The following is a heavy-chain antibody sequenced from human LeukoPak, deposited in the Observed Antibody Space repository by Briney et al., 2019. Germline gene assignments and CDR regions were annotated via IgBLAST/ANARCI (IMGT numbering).Heavy chain of an antibody. J-gene: IGHJ1*01. V-gene: IGHV4-59*08. CDR1: GGSISSYY. CDR3: ARHRGWYCSGGSCFPEYFQH. CDR2: FYYSGSP. D-gene: IGHD2-15*01. Sequence: SETLSPTCTVSGGSISSYYWSWIRQPPGKALEWIGYFYYSGSPNYNPSLRSRVTISVDTSKNQFSLKLSSVTAADTAVYYCARHRGWYCSGGSCFPEYFQHWGQGTLVTVSS.